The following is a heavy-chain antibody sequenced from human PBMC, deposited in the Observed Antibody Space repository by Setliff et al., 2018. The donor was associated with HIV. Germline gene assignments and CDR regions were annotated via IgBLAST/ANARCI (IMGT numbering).Heavy chain of an antibody. D-gene: IGHD3-16*01. Sequence: PSETLSLTCNVSGYSISSGLYWGWIRQPPGKGLEWIGNIFHSGNTDQNPSLKSRVTMSVETSENQFSLRLNSVTAADTAVYYCARRTIWGDAFDIWGRGTMVTVSS. J-gene: IGHJ3*02. CDR1: GYSISSGLY. CDR3: ARRTIWGDAFDI. V-gene: IGHV4-38-2*02. CDR2: IFHSGNT.